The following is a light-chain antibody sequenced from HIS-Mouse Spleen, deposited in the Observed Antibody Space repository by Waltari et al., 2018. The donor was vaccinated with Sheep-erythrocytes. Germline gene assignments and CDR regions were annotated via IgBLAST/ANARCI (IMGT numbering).Light chain of an antibody. V-gene: IGLV2-11*01. CDR1: SSDVGGYNY. Sequence: QSALTQPRSVSGSPGQSVTISCTGTSSDVGGYNYVSWYQQHPGKAPKLMIYDVSTRPSVVANRFSGSKSGNTASLTISVLQAEDEADYYCCSYAGSYNHVFATGTKVTVL. CDR3: CSYAGSYNHV. CDR2: DVS. J-gene: IGLJ1*01.